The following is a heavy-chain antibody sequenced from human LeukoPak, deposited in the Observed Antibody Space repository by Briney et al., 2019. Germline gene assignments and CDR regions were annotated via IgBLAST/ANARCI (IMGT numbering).Heavy chain of an antibody. CDR3: ARGGYCTNGVCYRPHYFYYYMDV. CDR1: DGSFSDYY. CDR2: INHSGST. J-gene: IGHJ6*03. D-gene: IGHD2-8*01. V-gene: IGHV4-34*01. Sequence: SETLSLTCAVYDGSFSDYYCIWIRQPPGKGLEWIGEINHSGSTNYNPSLKSRVTISVDTSKNQFSLKLTSVTAADTAVYYCARGGYCTNGVCYRPHYFYYYMDVWGKGTTVTVSS.